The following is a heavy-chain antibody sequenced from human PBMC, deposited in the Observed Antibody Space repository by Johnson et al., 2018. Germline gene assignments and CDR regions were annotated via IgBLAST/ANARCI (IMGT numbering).Heavy chain of an antibody. CDR3: ARGGLVWFGELYV. CDR2: INSDGSTT. CDR1: GFTFSSSW. Sequence: VQLVQSGGGLVQPGGSLRLSCAASGFTFSSSWMHWVRQAPGKGLVWVSRINSDGSTTNYADSVKGRFTISRDNAKNTLYLQMNSLRAEDTAVYYCARGGLVWFGELYVWGQGTTVTVSS. J-gene: IGHJ6*02. V-gene: IGHV3-74*02. D-gene: IGHD3-10*01.